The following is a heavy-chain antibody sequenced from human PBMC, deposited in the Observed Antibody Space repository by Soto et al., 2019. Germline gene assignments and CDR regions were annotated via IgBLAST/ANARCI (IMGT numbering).Heavy chain of an antibody. CDR2: INSDGST. CDR3: ARSGYSFAWGY. D-gene: IGHD5-18*01. Sequence: EVQLVESGGGLIPPGGSLRLSCAASGFLVNSAYMTWVRQAPGKGLEWISMINSDGSTLYAESVKGRFTISRDNSKNRLDIQMNSLRAEDTAMYYCARSGYSFAWGYWGQGTLVIVTS. CDR1: GFLVNSAY. J-gene: IGHJ4*02. V-gene: IGHV3-53*01.